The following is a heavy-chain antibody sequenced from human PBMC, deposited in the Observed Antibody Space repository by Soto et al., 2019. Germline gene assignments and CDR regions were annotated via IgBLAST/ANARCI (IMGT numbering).Heavy chain of an antibody. CDR2: IDWDDDK. CDR3: ARSIVAAGNRWFDP. CDR1: GFSLSTSGMR. J-gene: IGHJ5*02. Sequence: SGPTLVNPTQTPTLTCTFSGFSLSTSGMRVSWIRQPPGKALEWLARIDWDDDKLYSTSLKTRLTISKDTSKNQVVLTMTNMDPVDTATYYCARSIVAAGNRWFDPWGQGTLVTVSS. V-gene: IGHV2-70*04. D-gene: IGHD6-13*01.